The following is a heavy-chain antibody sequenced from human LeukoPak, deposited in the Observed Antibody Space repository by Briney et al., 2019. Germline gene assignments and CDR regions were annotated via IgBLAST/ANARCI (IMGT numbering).Heavy chain of an antibody. J-gene: IGHJ4*02. CDR1: GGTFTSYY. D-gene: IGHD3-22*01. CDR2: INPNSGGT. CDR3: ATRSGGYHMPTYFDY. V-gene: IGHV1-2*02. Sequence: ASVKVSCKASGGTFTSYYMHWVRQAPGQGLEWMGWINPNSGGTNYAQKFQGRVTMTRDTSISTAYMELSSLRSEDTAVYYCATRSGGYHMPTYFDYWGQGTLVTVSS.